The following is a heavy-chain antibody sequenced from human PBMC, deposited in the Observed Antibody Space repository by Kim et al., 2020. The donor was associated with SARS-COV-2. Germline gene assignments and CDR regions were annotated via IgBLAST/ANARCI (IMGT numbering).Heavy chain of an antibody. CDR3: ASLARARIAVAGTVFDY. Sequence: KSRVTISVDTSKNRFSLKLSSVTAADTAVYYCASLARARIAVAGTVFDYWGQGTLVTVSS. J-gene: IGHJ4*02. D-gene: IGHD6-19*01. V-gene: IGHV4-39*01.